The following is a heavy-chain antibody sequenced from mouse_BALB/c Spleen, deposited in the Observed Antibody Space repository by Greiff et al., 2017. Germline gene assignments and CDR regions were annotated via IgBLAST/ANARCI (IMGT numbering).Heavy chain of an antibody. CDR3: ARAYGKGLDY. CDR2: ISTYYGDA. CDR1: GYTFTDYA. Sequence: QVQLKESGAELVRPGVSVKISCKGSGYTFTDYAMHWVKQSHAKSLEWIGVISTYYGDASYNQKFKGKATMTVDKSSSTAYMELARLTSEDSAIYYCARAYGKGLDYWGQGTTLTVSS. D-gene: IGHD2-1*01. V-gene: IGHV1S137*01. J-gene: IGHJ2*01.